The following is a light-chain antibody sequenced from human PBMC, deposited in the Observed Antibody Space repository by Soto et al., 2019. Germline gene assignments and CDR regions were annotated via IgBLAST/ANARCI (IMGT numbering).Light chain of an antibody. CDR1: SSDIGGHNS. CDR2: NVS. CDR3: TSFTNASTYV. V-gene: IGLV2-14*01. Sequence: QSVLTQPASVSGSPGQSIAISCTGTSSDIGGHNSVSWYQQHPGKAPELMIYNVSNRPTGVSNPFSGSRSDNTASLTIAGLRAEHEADYYCTSFTNASTYVVGAGTKLTVL. J-gene: IGLJ1*01.